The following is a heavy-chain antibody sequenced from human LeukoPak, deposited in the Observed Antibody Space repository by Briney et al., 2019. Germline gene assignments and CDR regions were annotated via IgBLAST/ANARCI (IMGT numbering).Heavy chain of an antibody. J-gene: IGHJ4*02. CDR2: ITTDSSYI. D-gene: IGHD6-13*01. CDR3: ARDEIVAGNIAAAGSDY. V-gene: IGHV3-21*06. Sequence: GGSLRLSCAASGFTFSIYDMNWVRQAPGKGLEWVSSITTDSSYIYYADSVRGRFTISRDNAKSSLFLQMNSLRAEDTAVYYCARDEIVAGNIAAAGSDYWGQGTLVTVSS. CDR1: GFTFSIYD.